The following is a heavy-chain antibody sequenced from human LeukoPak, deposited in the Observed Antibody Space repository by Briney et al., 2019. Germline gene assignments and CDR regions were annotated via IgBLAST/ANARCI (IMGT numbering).Heavy chain of an antibody. D-gene: IGHD3-10*01. CDR2: IYYSGST. V-gene: IGHV4-39*01. J-gene: IGHJ4*02. CDR1: GGSISSSSYY. CDR3: AKSHYGSGSYSLYYFDY. Sequence: SETLSFTCTVSGGSISSSSYYWGWIHQPPGKGLAWIGSIYYSGSTYYNPSLKRRVTISVDTSKNQFSLKLSSVTAADTAVYYCAKSHYGSGSYSLYYFDYWGQGTLVTVSS.